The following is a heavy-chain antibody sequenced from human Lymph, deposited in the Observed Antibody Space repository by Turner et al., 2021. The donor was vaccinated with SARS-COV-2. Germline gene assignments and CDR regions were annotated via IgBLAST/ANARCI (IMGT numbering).Heavy chain of an antibody. V-gene: IGHV1-2*02. D-gene: IGHD6-19*01. CDR3: ARGESIAVAGTQYFDY. CDR2: INPNSGGT. CDR1: GYTFTDYY. J-gene: IGHJ4*02. Sequence: QVHLVQSGAEVKKPGASVKVSCKASGYTFTDYYMHWVRQAPGQGLEWMGWINPNSGGTNYAQKFQGRVTKTRDTSISTAYMELRWLRSDDTAVYFCARGESIAVAGTQYFDYWGQGTLVTVSS.